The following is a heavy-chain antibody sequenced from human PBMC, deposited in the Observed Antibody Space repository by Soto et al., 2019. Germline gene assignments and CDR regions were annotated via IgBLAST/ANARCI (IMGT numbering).Heavy chain of an antibody. D-gene: IGHD6-13*01. V-gene: IGHV3-15*01. Sequence: GGSLRLSCAASGFTFSNAWMSWVRQAPGKGLEWVGRIKTKTGGGTADYAAPVKGRFTISRDDSKNTLYLQMSSRKTEDTAVYYCTTGYSSISWGQGTLVTVSS. J-gene: IGHJ5*02. CDR1: GFTFSNAW. CDR2: IKTKTGGGTA. CDR3: TTGYSSIS.